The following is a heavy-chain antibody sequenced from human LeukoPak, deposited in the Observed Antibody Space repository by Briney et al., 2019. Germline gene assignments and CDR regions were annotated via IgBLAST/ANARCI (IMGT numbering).Heavy chain of an antibody. CDR2: INGDGSRK. V-gene: IGHV3-7*01. Sequence: GGSLRLSCAASGFTFNGHWMTWVRQAPGKGLEWVANINGDGSRKYYVDSVAGRFTISRDNTKNSLYLQMNGLRAEDTAMYFCARHIPGGNNYFDSWGQGALVTVSS. D-gene: IGHD3-16*01. CDR1: GFTFNGHW. J-gene: IGHJ4*02. CDR3: ARHIPGGNNYFDS.